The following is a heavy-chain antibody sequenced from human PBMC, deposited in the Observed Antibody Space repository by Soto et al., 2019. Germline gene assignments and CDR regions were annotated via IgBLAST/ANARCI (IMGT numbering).Heavy chain of an antibody. D-gene: IGHD6-6*01. CDR2: IYYSGST. J-gene: IGHJ4*02. V-gene: IGHV4-30-4*01. CDR3: ARFEYSSSPHGGPFDY. CDR1: GGSISSGDYY. Sequence: SETLSLTCTVSGGSISSGDYYWSWIRQPPGKGLEWIGYIYYSGSTYYNPSLKSRVTISVDTSKNQFSLKLSSVTAADTAVYYCARFEYSSSPHGGPFDYWGQGTLVTVSS.